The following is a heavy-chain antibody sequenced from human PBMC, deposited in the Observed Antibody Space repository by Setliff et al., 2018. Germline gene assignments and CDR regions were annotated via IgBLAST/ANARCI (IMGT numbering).Heavy chain of an antibody. CDR2: INAGNGNT. V-gene: IGHV1-3*01. D-gene: IGHD2-2*01. J-gene: IGHJ6*03. Sequence: ASVKVSCKASGYTFTSYAMHWVRQAPGQRLEWMGWINAGNGNTKYSQKFQGRVTITRDTSASTAYMELSSLRSEDTAVYYCARDGFEIVVVPAAIYYYYYMDVWGKGTTVTAP. CDR3: ARDGFEIVVVPAAIYYYYYMDV. CDR1: GYTFTSYA.